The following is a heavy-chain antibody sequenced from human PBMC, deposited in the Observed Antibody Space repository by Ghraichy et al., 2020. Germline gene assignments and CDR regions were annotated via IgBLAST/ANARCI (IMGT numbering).Heavy chain of an antibody. CDR3: ACSSLGSYDPLDY. CDR2: INAANGNT. Sequence: ASVKVSCTASTYTVTCYSIHLVRQAPGQSLEWMGWINAANGNTKYSQRFQIKDRVSLTRDTSANIANMELSSLTSEDTAIYYCACSSLGSYDPLDYWGQGTLVTVAS. V-gene: IGHV1-3*01. J-gene: IGHJ4*02. D-gene: IGHD3-22*01. CDR1: TYTVTCYS.